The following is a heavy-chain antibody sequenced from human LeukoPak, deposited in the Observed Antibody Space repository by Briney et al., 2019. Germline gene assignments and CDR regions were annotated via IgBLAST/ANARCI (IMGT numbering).Heavy chain of an antibody. CDR3: ARKVYHRFDY. Sequence: GGSLRLSCAASGFTFSSYAMTWVRQAPGKGLEWVSAISTSGDNTYYADSVRGRFTISRDNPKDTLYLQMNSLRAEDTAVYYCARKVYHRFDYWGQGTLVTVSS. CDR2: ISTSGDNT. D-gene: IGHD2-2*01. CDR1: GFTFSSYA. J-gene: IGHJ4*02. V-gene: IGHV3-23*01.